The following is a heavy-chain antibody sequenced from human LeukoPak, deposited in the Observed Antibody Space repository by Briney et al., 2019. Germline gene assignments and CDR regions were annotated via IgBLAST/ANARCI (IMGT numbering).Heavy chain of an antibody. J-gene: IGHJ3*02. CDR2: INPSGGST. V-gene: IGHV1-46*01. D-gene: IGHD6-19*01. CDR1: GYTFTSYY. Sequence: PKASVKVSCKASGYTFTSYYMHWVRQAPGQGLEWMGIINPSGGSTSYAQKFQGRVTMTRDTSTSTVYMELSSLRSEDTAVYYCARDREAVAGHPDAFDIWGQGTMVTVSS. CDR3: ARDREAVAGHPDAFDI.